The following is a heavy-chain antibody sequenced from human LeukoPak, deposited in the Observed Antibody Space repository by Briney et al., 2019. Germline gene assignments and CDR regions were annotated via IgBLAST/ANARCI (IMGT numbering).Heavy chain of an antibody. V-gene: IGHV4-61*02. Sequence: SQTLSHTCTVSGGSISSGSYYWSWIRQPAGKGLEWIGRIYTSGSTNYNPSLKSRVTISVDTSKNQFSLKLSSVTAADTAVYYCARSDTVNTPFDYWGQGTLVTVSS. CDR3: ARSDTVNTPFDY. CDR1: GGSISSGSYY. D-gene: IGHD4-17*01. J-gene: IGHJ4*02. CDR2: IYTSGST.